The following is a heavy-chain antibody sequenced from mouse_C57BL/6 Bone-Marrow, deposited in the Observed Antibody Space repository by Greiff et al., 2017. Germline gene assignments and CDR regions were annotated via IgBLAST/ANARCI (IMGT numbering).Heavy chain of an antibody. CDR1: GYSITSGSY. CDR3: ASGVYYDYDKMAWFAY. Sequence: VQLKQSGPGLVKPSQSLSLTCSVTGYSITSGSYWNWIRQFPGNKLEWMGYISYDGSNNYNPSLKNRISITRDTSKNQFFLKLNSVTTEETATYYCASGVYYDYDKMAWFAYWGQGTLVTVSA. J-gene: IGHJ3*01. CDR2: ISYDGSN. D-gene: IGHD2-4*01. V-gene: IGHV3-6*01.